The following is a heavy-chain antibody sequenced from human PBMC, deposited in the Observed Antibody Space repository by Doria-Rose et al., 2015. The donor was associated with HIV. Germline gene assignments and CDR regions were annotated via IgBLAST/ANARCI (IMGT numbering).Heavy chain of an antibody. CDR3: ARIKSSRWYHKYYFDF. Sequence: SGPVLVKPTETLTLTCTVSGVSLSSPGMGVSWIRQPPGKALEWPANIFSDGERSYKTSLKSRLTISRRTSKSQVVLTMTDMDPVDAATYYCARIKSSRWYHKYYFDFWGQGTLVIVSA. CDR2: IFSDGER. CDR1: GVSLSSPGMG. V-gene: IGHV2-26*01. D-gene: IGHD6-13*01. J-gene: IGHJ4*02.